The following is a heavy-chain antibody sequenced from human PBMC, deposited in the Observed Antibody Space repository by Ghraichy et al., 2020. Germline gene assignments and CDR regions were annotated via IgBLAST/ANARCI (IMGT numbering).Heavy chain of an antibody. CDR3: AKGYSYGYGTPGGY. J-gene: IGHJ4*02. Sequence: GGSLRLSCAASGFTFSSYAMSWVRQAPGKGLEWVSAISGSGGSTYYADSVKGRFTISRDNSKNTLYLQMNSLRAEDTAVYYCAKGYSYGYGTPGGYWGQGTLVTVSS. CDR2: ISGSGGST. CDR1: GFTFSSYA. D-gene: IGHD5-18*01. V-gene: IGHV3-23*01.